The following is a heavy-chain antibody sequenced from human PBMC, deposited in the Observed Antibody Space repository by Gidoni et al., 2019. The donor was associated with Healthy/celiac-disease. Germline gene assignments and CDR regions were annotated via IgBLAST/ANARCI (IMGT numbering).Heavy chain of an antibody. CDR1: GFTFGAYA. V-gene: IGHV3-49*05. CDR2: IRSKADGGTT. D-gene: IGHD5-12*01. CDR3: TRGVDIVATIPDAFDI. Sequence: EVQLVESGGGLVKPGRSLRLSCTASGFTFGAYAMSWFRQAPGKGLEWVGFIRSKADGGTTEYAASVKGRFTISRDDSKSIAYLQMNSLKTEDTAVYYCTRGVDIVATIPDAFDIWGQGTMVTVSS. J-gene: IGHJ3*02.